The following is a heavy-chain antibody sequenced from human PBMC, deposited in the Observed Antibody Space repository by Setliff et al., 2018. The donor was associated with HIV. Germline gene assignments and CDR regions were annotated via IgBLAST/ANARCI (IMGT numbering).Heavy chain of an antibody. D-gene: IGHD3-9*01. V-gene: IGHV4-59*08. CDR2: IYYSGST. J-gene: IGHJ4*02. CDR3: ARGEPVDILTGYFDY. Sequence: SETLSLTCTVSGGSISSFYWSWIRQPPGKGLEWIGYIYYSGSTSYNPSLKSRVTISVDTSKTQFSLKLSSVTAADTAVYYCARGEPVDILTGYFDYWGQGTLVTVSS. CDR1: GGSISSFY.